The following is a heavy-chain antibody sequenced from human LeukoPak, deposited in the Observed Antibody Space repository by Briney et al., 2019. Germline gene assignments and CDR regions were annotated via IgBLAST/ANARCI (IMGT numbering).Heavy chain of an antibody. CDR1: GFTFSSYS. CDR3: ARDSVAASFYY. V-gene: IGHV3-21*01. D-gene: IGHD6-19*01. Sequence: GGSLRLSCAASGFTFSSYSMNWVRHAPGKGLEWVASISSSSSHIYYADSVKGRFTISRHNAKNSLYLQMNSLRAEDTAVYYCARDSVAASFYYWGQGTLVTVSS. J-gene: IGHJ4*02. CDR2: ISSSSSHI.